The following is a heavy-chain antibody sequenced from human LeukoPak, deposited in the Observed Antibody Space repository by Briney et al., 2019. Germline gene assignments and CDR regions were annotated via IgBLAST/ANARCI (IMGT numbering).Heavy chain of an antibody. CDR1: GHSLSSGYS. CDR2: IYHGGSI. V-gene: IGHV4-38-2*02. CDR3: ARERNPVVTPETWFDP. Sequence: KTSETLSLTCGVSGHSLSSGYSWGWIRQTPGKGLEWIWSIYHGGSIYYNPSLKSRVTISVDTSKNQFSLKLSSVTAADTAVYYCARERNPVVTPETWFDPRGQGTLVTVSS. J-gene: IGHJ5*02. D-gene: IGHD4-23*01.